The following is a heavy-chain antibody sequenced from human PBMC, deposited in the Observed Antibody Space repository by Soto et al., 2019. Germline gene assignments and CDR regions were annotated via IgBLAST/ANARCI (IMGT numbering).Heavy chain of an antibody. D-gene: IGHD6-19*01. CDR1: GFTFSNAW. Sequence: KPGGSLRLSCAASGFTFSNAWMSWVRQAPGKGLEWVGRIKSKTDGGTTDYAAPVKGRFTISRDDTKNTLYLQMNSLKTEDTAVYYCTTTHSSGWYRSSGMDVWGQGTTVTVSS. CDR3: TTTHSSGWYRSSGMDV. CDR2: IKSKTDGGTT. V-gene: IGHV3-15*01. J-gene: IGHJ6*02.